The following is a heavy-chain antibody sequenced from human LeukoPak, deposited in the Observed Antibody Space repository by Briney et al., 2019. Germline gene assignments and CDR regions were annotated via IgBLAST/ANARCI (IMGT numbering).Heavy chain of an antibody. CDR2: IYSGGST. Sequence: SGGSLRLSCAASGFTVSSNYMSWVRQAPGKGLEWVSVIYSGGSTYYADSVKGRFTISRDNSKNTLYLQMNSLRAEDTAVYFCARDAFRARYFDLWGRGTLVTVSS. CDR1: GFTVSSNY. CDR3: ARDAFRARYFDL. V-gene: IGHV3-66*01. J-gene: IGHJ2*01. D-gene: IGHD3-10*01.